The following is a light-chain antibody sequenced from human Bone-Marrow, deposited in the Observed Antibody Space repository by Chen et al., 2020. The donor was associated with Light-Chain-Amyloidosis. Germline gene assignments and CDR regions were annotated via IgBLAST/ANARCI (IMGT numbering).Light chain of an antibody. CDR3: QVWDRSSDRPV. Sequence: SYVLTQPSSVSVAPGQTATIACGGNNIGSTSVHWYQQTPGQAPLLVVYDDSDRPSGIPERLSVSNSGNTATLNISRVEAGDEVDYYCQVWDRSSDRPVFGGGTKLTVL. J-gene: IGLJ3*02. CDR1: NIGSTS. CDR2: DDS. V-gene: IGLV3-21*02.